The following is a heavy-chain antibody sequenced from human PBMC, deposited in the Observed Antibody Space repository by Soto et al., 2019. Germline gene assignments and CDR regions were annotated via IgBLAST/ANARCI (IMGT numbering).Heavy chain of an antibody. D-gene: IGHD2-8*01. CDR1: GFTFSSYG. J-gene: IGHJ4*02. CDR2: MSYDGNNK. CDR3: AKGFISGGYCANGICYHFDY. Sequence: QVQLVESGGGVVQPGGSLTLSCAASGFTFSSYGMHWVRQAPGKGLEWVAVMSYDGNNKYYADSVKGRFTVSRDNSRNTLFLPMNSLRVEDTAVYYCAKGFISGGYCANGICYHFDYWGQGTPVTVSS. V-gene: IGHV3-30*18.